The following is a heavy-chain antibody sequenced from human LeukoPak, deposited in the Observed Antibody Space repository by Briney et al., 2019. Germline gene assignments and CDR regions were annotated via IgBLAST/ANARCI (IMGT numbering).Heavy chain of an antibody. V-gene: IGHV1-69*05. J-gene: IGHJ4*02. CDR2: IIPIFGTA. Sequence: GASVKVSCKASGGTFSSYAISWVRQAPGQGLEWMGGIIPIFGTANYAQRFQGRVTITTDESTSTAYMELSSLRSEDTAVYYCARNRLEAYGDYGYFDYWGQGTLVTVSS. CDR1: GGTFSSYA. CDR3: ARNRLEAYGDYGYFDY. D-gene: IGHD4-17*01.